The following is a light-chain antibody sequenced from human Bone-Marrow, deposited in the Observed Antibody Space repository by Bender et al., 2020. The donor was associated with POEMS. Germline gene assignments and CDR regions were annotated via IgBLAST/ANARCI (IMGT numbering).Light chain of an antibody. Sequence: QSALTQPASVSGSPGQSITISCTGTSSDVGGYNSVSWYQQHPGKVPKLLIYHVTYRPSGVSDRFSGSKSCNTASLTISGLQAEDEADYYCSSYTSSTTVVFGGGTKLTVL. CDR1: SSDVGGYNS. CDR2: HVT. V-gene: IGLV2-14*01. J-gene: IGLJ2*01. CDR3: SSYTSSTTVV.